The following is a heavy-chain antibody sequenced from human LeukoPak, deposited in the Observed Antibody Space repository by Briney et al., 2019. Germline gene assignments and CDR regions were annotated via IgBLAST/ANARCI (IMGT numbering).Heavy chain of an antibody. D-gene: IGHD1-26*01. J-gene: IGHJ4*02. CDR1: GYSFTKYA. V-gene: IGHV1-3*03. CDR3: AEEGLRVGAPRNYFDY. Sequence: WASVKVSCKASGYSFTKYAIHWMRQAPGHRLEWMGWITADDGDTKYSEDLQGRVTITSDTSATTTYIELSSLTSEDMAVYYCAEEGLRVGAPRNYFDYWGQGTLVTVSS. CDR2: ITADDGDT.